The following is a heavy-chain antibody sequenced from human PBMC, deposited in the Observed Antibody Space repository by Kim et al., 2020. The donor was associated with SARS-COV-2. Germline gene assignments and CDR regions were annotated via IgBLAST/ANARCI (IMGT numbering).Heavy chain of an antibody. J-gene: IGHJ6*02. D-gene: IGHD5-12*01. CDR3: ARDNPQWLQVPHYGMDV. CDR2: IYYSGST. V-gene: IGHV4-59*13. Sequence: SETLSLTCTVSGGSISSYYWSWIRQPPGKGLEWIGYIYYSGSTNYNPSLKSRVTISVDTSKNQFSLKLSSVTAADTAVYYCARDNPQWLQVPHYGMDVWGQGTTVTVSS. CDR1: GGSISSYY.